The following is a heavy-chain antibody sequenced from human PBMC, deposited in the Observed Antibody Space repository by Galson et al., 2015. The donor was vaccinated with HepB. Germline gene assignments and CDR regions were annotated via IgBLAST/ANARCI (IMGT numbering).Heavy chain of an antibody. D-gene: IGHD4-23*01. Sequence: SLRLSCTASGYIFTTYYMHWVRQAPGQGLEWMGLINSSGGSTSYAQKFQGRVTMTRDTSTNTVYMELSSLRSEDTAVYYCARSRDYGGNYDYNGMDVWGQGTTVTVSS. CDR2: INSSGGST. V-gene: IGHV1-46*01. CDR3: ARSRDYGGNYDYNGMDV. J-gene: IGHJ6*02. CDR1: GYIFTTYY.